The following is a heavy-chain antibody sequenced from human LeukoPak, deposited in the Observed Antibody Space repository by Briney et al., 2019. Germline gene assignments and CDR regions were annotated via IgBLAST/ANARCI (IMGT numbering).Heavy chain of an antibody. CDR2: INPSGGST. V-gene: IGHV1-46*01. CDR3: ARGGRYYDFWSGYYSGYYYYGMDV. D-gene: IGHD3-3*01. Sequence: ASVKVSCKASGYTFTSYYMHWVRQAPGQGLEWMGIINPSGGSTSYAQKFQGRVTMTRDTSTSTVYMELSSLRSEDTAVYYCARGGRYYDFWSGYYSGYYYYGMDVWGQGTTVTVSS. CDR1: GYTFTSYY. J-gene: IGHJ6*02.